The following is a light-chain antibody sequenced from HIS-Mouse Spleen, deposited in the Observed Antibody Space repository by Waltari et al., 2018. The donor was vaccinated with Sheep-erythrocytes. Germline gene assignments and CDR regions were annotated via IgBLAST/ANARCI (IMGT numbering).Light chain of an antibody. CDR2: DVS. CDR3: CSYAGSYNHV. J-gene: IGLJ1*01. Sequence: QSALTQPRSVSGPPGQSVTISCTGTSSDVGGYNYVSWYQPPPGKAPKLMIYDVSKPPSGVPDRVSGSKSGHTASLDISGLQAEDEADYYCCSYAGSYNHVFATRTKVTVL. CDR1: SSDVGGYNY. V-gene: IGLV2-11*01.